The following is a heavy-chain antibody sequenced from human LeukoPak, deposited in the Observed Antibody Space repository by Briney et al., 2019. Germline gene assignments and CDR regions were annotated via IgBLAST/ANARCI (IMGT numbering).Heavy chain of an antibody. Sequence: PSETLSLTRTVSGGSISSYYWSWIRQPPGKGLEWIGYIYYSGSTNYNPSLKSRVTISVDTSKNQFSLKLSSVTAADTAVYYCARAGYDILTGSHDAFDIWGQGTMVTVSS. J-gene: IGHJ3*02. CDR2: IYYSGST. CDR3: ARAGYDILTGSHDAFDI. V-gene: IGHV4-59*01. D-gene: IGHD3-9*01. CDR1: GGSISSYY.